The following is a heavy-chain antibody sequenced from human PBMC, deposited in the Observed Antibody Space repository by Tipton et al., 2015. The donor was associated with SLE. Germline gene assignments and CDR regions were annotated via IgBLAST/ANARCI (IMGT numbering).Heavy chain of an antibody. J-gene: IGHJ4*02. D-gene: IGHD6-13*01. Sequence: LRLSCTVSGGSISSYYWSWIRQPPGKGLEWIGYIYYSGSTNYNPSLKSRVTISVDTSKNQFSLKLSSVTAADTAVYYCARVGAAAGLYFDYWGQGTLVPVPS. CDR1: GGSISSYY. CDR3: ARVGAAAGLYFDY. CDR2: IYYSGST. V-gene: IGHV4-59*01.